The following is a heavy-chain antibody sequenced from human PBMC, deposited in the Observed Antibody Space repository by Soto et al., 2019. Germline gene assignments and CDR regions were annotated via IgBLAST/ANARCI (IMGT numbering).Heavy chain of an antibody. J-gene: IGHJ4*02. V-gene: IGHV2-5*02. CDR1: GFSLSTSGVG. D-gene: IGHD7-27*01. CDR3: THLTGDFTFGDY. CDR2: IYWDDDK. Sequence: QITLKESGPTLVKPTQTLTLTCTFSGFSLSTSGVGVGWIRQPPGKALQWLGLIYWDDDKRYSPSLNSRLTITKDTSKNQVVLTMTNMDPEDTATYYCTHLTGDFTFGDYWGRGTLVTVSS.